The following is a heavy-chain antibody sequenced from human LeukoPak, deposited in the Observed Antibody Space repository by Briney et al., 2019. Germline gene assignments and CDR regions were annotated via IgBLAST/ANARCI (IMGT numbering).Heavy chain of an antibody. V-gene: IGHV5-51*01. Sequence: GESLKISCKGSGYSFTSYWIGWVRQMPGKGLEWMGIIYPGDSDTRYSPSFQGQVTISADKSISTAYLQWSSLKASDTAMYYCARHALSGKRSYYYMDVWGKGTTATISS. CDR3: ARHALSGKRSYYYMDV. CDR1: GYSFTSYW. CDR2: IYPGDSDT. J-gene: IGHJ6*03. D-gene: IGHD2-2*01.